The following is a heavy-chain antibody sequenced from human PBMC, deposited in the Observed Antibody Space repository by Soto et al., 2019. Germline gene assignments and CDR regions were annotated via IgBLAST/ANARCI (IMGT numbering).Heavy chain of an antibody. V-gene: IGHV3-15*07. CDR3: TTATYYDFWSGYYFYYYYGMDV. Sequence: EVQLVESGGGLVKPGGSLRLSCAASGFTFSNAWMNWVRQAPGKGLEWVGRIKSKTDGGTTDYAAPVKGRFTISRDDSNNTLYLQMNSLKTEDTAVYYCTTATYYDFWSGYYFYYYYGMDVWGPGTTVTVSS. J-gene: IGHJ6*02. CDR2: IKSKTDGGTT. CDR1: GFTFSNAW. D-gene: IGHD3-3*01.